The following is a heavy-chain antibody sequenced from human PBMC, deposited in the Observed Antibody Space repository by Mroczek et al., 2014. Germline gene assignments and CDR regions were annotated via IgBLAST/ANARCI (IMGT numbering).Heavy chain of an antibody. CDR1: GGSFSGYY. CDR2: INHSGST. J-gene: IGHJ5*02. Sequence: QVQLQQWGAGLLKPSETLSLTCAVYGGSFSGYYWSWIRQPPGKGLEWIGEINHSGSTNYNPSLKSRVTISVDTSKNQFSLKLSSVTAADTAVYYCARYRNPDIVVVPAALLAKGWFGPVGQGTLVTVSS. CDR3: ARYRNPDIVVVPAALLAKGWFGP. V-gene: IGHV4-34*01. D-gene: IGHD2-2*01.